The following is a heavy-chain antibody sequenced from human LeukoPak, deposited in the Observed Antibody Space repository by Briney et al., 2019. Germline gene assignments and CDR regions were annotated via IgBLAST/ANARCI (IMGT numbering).Heavy chain of an antibody. CDR1: GFTFDDYT. J-gene: IGHJ6*03. CDR2: ISWDGGST. V-gene: IGHV3-43*01. CDR3: AKGTGAKYYYYMDV. Sequence: GGSLRLSCAASGFTFDDYTMHWVRQAPGKGLEWVSLISWDGGSTYYAGSVKGRFTISRDNSKNSLYLQMNSLRTEDTALYYCAKGTGAKYYYYMDVWGKGTTVTVSS. D-gene: IGHD1-26*01.